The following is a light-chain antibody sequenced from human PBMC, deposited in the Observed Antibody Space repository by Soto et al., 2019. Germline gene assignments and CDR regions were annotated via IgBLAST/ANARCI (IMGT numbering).Light chain of an antibody. CDR3: CSYAGGYTHV. J-gene: IGLJ1*01. Sequence: QSALTQSPSASGSPGQSVTISCTGTSSDVGGHNYVSWYQHHPGKAPKLIIYEVSKRPSGVPDRFSGSKSGNTASLTIYGLQAEDEADYYCCSYAGGYTHVFGTGTKVTVL. V-gene: IGLV2-8*01. CDR1: SSDVGGHNY. CDR2: EVS.